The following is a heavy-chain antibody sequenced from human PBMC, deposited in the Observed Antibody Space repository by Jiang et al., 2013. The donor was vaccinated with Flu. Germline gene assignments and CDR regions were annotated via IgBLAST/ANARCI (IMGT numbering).Heavy chain of an antibody. CDR2: FDPEDGET. J-gene: IGHJ6*03. D-gene: IGHD3-3*01. Sequence: SGAEVKKPGASVKVSCKVSGYTLTELSMHWVRQAPGKGLEWMGGFDPEDGETIYAQKFQGRVTMTEDTSTDTAYMELSSLRSEDTAVYYCATARDFWSGIYYYYYMDVWGKGTTGHRLL. V-gene: IGHV1-24*01. CDR3: ATARDFWSGIYYYYYMDV. CDR1: GYTLTELS.